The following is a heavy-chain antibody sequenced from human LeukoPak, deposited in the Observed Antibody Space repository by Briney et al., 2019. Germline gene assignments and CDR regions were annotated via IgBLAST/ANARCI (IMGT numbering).Heavy chain of an antibody. D-gene: IGHD2-8*01. CDR2: INHSGST. J-gene: IGHJ3*02. CDR3: ARGRRYGYCTNGVCSDAFDI. V-gene: IGHV4-34*01. Sequence: TSETLSLTCSVSGGSMSSYYWSWIRQPPGKGLEWIGEINHSGSTNYNPSLKSRVTISVDTSKNQFSLKLSSVTAADTAVYYCARGRRYGYCTNGVCSDAFDIWGQGTMVTVSS. CDR1: GGSMSSYY.